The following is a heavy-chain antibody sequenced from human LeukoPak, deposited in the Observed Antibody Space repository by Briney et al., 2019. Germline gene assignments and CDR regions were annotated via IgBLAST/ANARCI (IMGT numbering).Heavy chain of an antibody. D-gene: IGHD2-15*01. J-gene: IGHJ6*02. CDR3: ARDGDITPTDV. CDR2: INTEGSIT. Sequence: PGGSLRLSCAASGFTFSAYWMHWVRQAPGKGLVWVSRINTEGSITTCADSVKGRFTISRDNSKNTLYLQMNSLRAEDTAVYYCARDGDITPTDVWGQGTTVTVSS. V-gene: IGHV3-74*01. CDR1: GFTFSAYW.